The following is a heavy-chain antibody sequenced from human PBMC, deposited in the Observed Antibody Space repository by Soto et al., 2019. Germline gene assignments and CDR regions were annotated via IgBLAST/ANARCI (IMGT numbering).Heavy chain of an antibody. CDR3: VRDGTKTLRDWFDP. J-gene: IGHJ5*02. D-gene: IGHD1-1*01. CDR1: GASISGYY. Sequence: SETLSITGTVSGASISGYYWSWIRKSAGKGLEWIGRIYATGTTDYNPSLKSRVMMSVDTSKKQFSLKLRSVTAADTAVYYCVRDGTKTLRDWFDPWGQGISVTVS. V-gene: IGHV4-4*07. CDR2: IYATGTT.